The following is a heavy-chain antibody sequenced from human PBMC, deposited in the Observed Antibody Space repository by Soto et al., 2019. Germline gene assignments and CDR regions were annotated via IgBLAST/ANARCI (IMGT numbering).Heavy chain of an antibody. CDR1: GFTFSSYA. D-gene: IGHD3-16*02. J-gene: IGHJ3*02. Sequence: EVQLLESGGGLVQPGGSLRLSCAASGFTFSSYAMSWVRQAPGKGLEWVSAISGSGGSTYYADSVKGRFTISRDNSKNTLYLQMNSLRAEDTAVYYCAKGESFGGVIVIGDAFDIWGQGTMVTVSS. V-gene: IGHV3-23*01. CDR2: ISGSGGST. CDR3: AKGESFGGVIVIGDAFDI.